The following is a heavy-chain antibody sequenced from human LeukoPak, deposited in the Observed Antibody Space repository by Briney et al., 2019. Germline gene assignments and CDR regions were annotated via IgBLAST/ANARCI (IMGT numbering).Heavy chain of an antibody. CDR1: GFTFSTYW. Sequence: GGSLRLSCAASGFTFSTYWMHWVRQGPGNGLVWVSRIKTDGSSTSYADSVKGRFTISRDNAKNTVYLQMSSLRAEDTAVYYCVRDPHGSGSSNSPHDAFDIWGHGTTVTVSS. D-gene: IGHD3-10*01. CDR2: IKTDGSST. V-gene: IGHV3-74*01. CDR3: VRDPHGSGSSNSPHDAFDI. J-gene: IGHJ3*02.